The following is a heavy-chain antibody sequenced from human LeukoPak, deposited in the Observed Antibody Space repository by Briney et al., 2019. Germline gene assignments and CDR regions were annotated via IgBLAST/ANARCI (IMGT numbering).Heavy chain of an antibody. Sequence: PGGSLRLSCAASGFAFSAYDMHWVRQATGKGLEWVSAISTTGDTYYPGSVKGRFTISRENAKSSLYLQMNSLRAEDTAVYYCARGWSGSYFDSWGQGTLVAVSS. D-gene: IGHD1-26*01. CDR3: ARGWSGSYFDS. CDR2: ISTTGDT. J-gene: IGHJ4*02. V-gene: IGHV3-13*04. CDR1: GFAFSAYD.